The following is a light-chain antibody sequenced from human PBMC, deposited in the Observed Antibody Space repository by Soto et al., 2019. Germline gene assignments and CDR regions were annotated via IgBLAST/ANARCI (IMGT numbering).Light chain of an antibody. CDR1: QGIRNY. J-gene: IGKJ1*01. Sequence: DIQMTQSPSSLSASVGDRVTITCRASQGIRNYLAWFQQKPGKAPKCLIYATFKLPSGVPSKFSGSWSGTECNLTISSLQPEDFATYYCQQYDIYPRTFGQGTKVEIK. CDR2: ATF. V-gene: IGKV1-16*02. CDR3: QQYDIYPRT.